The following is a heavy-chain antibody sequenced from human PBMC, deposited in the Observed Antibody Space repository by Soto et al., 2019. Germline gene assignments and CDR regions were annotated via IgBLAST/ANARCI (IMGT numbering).Heavy chain of an antibody. J-gene: IGHJ4*02. V-gene: IGHV2-5*02. CDR2: IYWDDDK. D-gene: IGHD2-15*01. CDR3: AHRRSYCSGGSCYSGFDY. CDR1: GFSLSTSGVG. Sequence: QITLKESGPTLVKPTQPLTLTCTFSGFSLSTSGVGVGWIRQPPGKALEWLALIYWDDDKRYSPSLKSRLTITKDTSKIQVVLTMTNMDPVDTATYYCAHRRSYCSGGSCYSGFDYWGQGTLVTVSS.